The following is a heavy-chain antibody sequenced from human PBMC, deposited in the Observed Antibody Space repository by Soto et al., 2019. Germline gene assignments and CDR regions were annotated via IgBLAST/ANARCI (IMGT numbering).Heavy chain of an antibody. Sequence: PSHTMPLTSTVFDGSISSFYWRWIRQTPGKALEWIGYIYHSGSTNYNPSLKSRVTISVDTSKNQLSLKLSSVTAADTAVYYCARGTVTTVHYFDNWGQGTLVNVSS. V-gene: IGHV4-59*01. J-gene: IGHJ4*02. CDR1: DGSISSFY. D-gene: IGHD4-17*01. CDR2: IYHSGST. CDR3: ARGTVTTVHYFDN.